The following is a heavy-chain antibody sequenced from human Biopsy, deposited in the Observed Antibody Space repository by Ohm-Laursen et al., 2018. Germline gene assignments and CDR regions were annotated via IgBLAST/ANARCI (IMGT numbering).Heavy chain of an antibody. J-gene: IGHJ6*02. Sequence: PGTLSLTCTVSGASITSYYWSWIRQPAGKGLEWIGHTYKGGNTNHNPSLKSRVSMSVDTSKNQLSLMLRSVTAADTAVYYCARDLPSSYYYAMDVWGQGTTVTVSS. CDR1: GASITSYY. CDR2: TYKGGNT. CDR3: ARDLPSSYYYAMDV. V-gene: IGHV4-4*07.